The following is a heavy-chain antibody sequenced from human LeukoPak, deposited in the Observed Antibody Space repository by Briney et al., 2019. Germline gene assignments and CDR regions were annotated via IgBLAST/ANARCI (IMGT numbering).Heavy chain of an antibody. CDR3: VKSGSGWYADY. J-gene: IGHJ4*02. Sequence: GGSLRLSCAASGFTFSRNDMSWVRQAPGKGPEWVSGISRSGGSTYYADSVKGRFTISRDNSKNTLHLQMNSLRAEDTAVYYCVKSGSGWYADYWGQGTLVTVSS. CDR2: ISRSGGST. D-gene: IGHD6-19*01. V-gene: IGHV3-23*01. CDR1: GFTFSRND.